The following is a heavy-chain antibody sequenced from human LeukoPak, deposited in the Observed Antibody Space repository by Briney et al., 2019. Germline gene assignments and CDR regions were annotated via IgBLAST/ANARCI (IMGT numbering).Heavy chain of an antibody. CDR2: ISAYNGNT. CDR1: GYTFTSYG. J-gene: IGHJ4*02. D-gene: IGHD6-13*01. Sequence: ASVKVSCKASGYTFTSYGISWVRQAPGQGLEWMGWISAYNGNTNYVQKLQGRVTMTTDTSTSTAYMELRSLRSDDTAVYYCARGGVSNSWARTADYWGQGTLVTVSS. V-gene: IGHV1-18*01. CDR3: ARGGVSNSWARTADY.